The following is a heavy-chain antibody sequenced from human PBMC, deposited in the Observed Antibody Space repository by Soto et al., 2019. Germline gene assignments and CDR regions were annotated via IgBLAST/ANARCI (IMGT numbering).Heavy chain of an antibody. CDR3: ARHGNTVTTGYYYGMDV. D-gene: IGHD4-17*01. V-gene: IGHV4-39*01. Sequence: SETLSLTCTVSGGSISSSSYYWGWIRQPPGKGLEWIGTIYYSGSTYYNPSLKSRVTISVDTSKNQFSLKLSSVTATDTAVYYCARHGNTVTTGYYYGMDVWGQGTTVTGSS. CDR2: IYYSGST. CDR1: GGSISSSSYY. J-gene: IGHJ6*02.